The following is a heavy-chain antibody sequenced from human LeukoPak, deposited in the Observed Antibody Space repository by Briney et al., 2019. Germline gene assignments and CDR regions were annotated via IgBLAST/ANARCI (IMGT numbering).Heavy chain of an antibody. CDR2: IRYDGSNK. Sequence: QAGGSLRLSRAASGFTFSSYGMHWVRQAPGKGLEGVAFIRYDGSNKYYADSAKGRFTISRDNSKNTLYLQMNSLRAEDTAVYYCAKDLAEAVAGQVDYWGQGTLVTVSS. CDR3: AKDLAEAVAGQVDY. V-gene: IGHV3-30*02. CDR1: GFTFSSYG. D-gene: IGHD6-19*01. J-gene: IGHJ4*02.